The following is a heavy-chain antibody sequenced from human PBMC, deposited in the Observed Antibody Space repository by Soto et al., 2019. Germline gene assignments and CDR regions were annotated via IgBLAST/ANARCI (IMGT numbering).Heavy chain of an antibody. D-gene: IGHD3-10*01. J-gene: IGHJ4*02. CDR3: ARPASGSGSYDY. V-gene: IGHV4-39*01. CDR2: IYYSGST. Sequence: QLQLQESGPGLVKPSETLSLTCTVSGGSISSSSYYWGWIRQPPGKGLEWIGSIYYSGSTYYNPSLKSRVTISVDTSKNQFSLKLSSVTAADTAVYYCARPASGSGSYDYWGQGTLVTVSS. CDR1: GGSISSSSYY.